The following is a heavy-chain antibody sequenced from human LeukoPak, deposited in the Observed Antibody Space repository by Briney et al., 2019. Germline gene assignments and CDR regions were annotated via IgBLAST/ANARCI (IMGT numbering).Heavy chain of an antibody. D-gene: IGHD3-3*01. CDR2: IKQDGSEK. CDR1: GFTFSSCW. CDR3: ARDNPTYYDFWSGYYIPFYYYYYYMDV. Sequence: GGSLRLSCAASGFTFSSCWMSWVRQAPGKGLEWVANIKQDGSEKYYVDSVKGRFTISRDNAKNSLYLQMNSLRAEDTAVYYCARDNPTYYDFWSGYYIPFYYYYYYMDVWGKGTTVTVSS. J-gene: IGHJ6*03. V-gene: IGHV3-7*01.